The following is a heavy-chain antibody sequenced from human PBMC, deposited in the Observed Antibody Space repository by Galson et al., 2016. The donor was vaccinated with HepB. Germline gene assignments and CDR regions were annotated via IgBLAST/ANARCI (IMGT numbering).Heavy chain of an antibody. CDR2: ISPDDSDT. CDR3: AIYYYDFNGYGVRALDI. CDR1: GYRFTSNW. V-gene: IGHV5-51*01. Sequence: QSGAEVKKPGEPLKISCKGSGYRFTSNWIGWVRQMPGKGLEWMGIISPDDSDTRYSPSFQGQVTISADKSISTAYLQWSRLKASDTAMYYCAIYYYDFNGYGVRALDIWGQGTMVTVSS. J-gene: IGHJ3*02. D-gene: IGHD3-22*01.